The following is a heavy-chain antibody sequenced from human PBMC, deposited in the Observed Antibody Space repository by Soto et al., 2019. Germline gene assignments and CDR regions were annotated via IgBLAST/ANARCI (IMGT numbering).Heavy chain of an antibody. CDR3: AKEYSMTLVAPAF. J-gene: IGHJ4*01. CDR2: ISYDGTDK. CDR1: GFTLSSYA. V-gene: IGHV3-30-3*01. D-gene: IGHD4-4*01. Sequence: GGSLRLWCAGSGFTLSSYAMHWVRQTPGKGLEWVALISYDGTDKYYTDSVKGRFTISIVNSNTSLSLQINTLRAADTSVYFCAKEYSMTLVAPAFWAQRTLVTVSS.